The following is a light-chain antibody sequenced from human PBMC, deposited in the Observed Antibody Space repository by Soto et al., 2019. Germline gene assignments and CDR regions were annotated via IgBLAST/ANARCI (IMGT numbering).Light chain of an antibody. CDR3: QQRSNWPYT. V-gene: IGKV3-11*01. J-gene: IGKJ2*01. CDR2: EAS. CDR1: ESVSTF. Sequence: EIVLTQSPATLSLSPGERATLSCRASESVSTFLAWYQQKPGQAPRLLIYEASSRATGIPARFSGGGSGTVFTLTISSLEPEDFAVYYCQQRSNWPYTFGQGTKLEIK.